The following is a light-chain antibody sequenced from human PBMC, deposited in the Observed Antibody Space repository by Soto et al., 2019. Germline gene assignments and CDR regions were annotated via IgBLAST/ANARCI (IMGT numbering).Light chain of an antibody. CDR3: QQYYKWRT. CDR2: DVS. Sequence: IVMTQSPVTLSVSPGEGATLSCRASQNIGNKLAWYQQKPGQAPRLLIYDVSTRATGVPARFSGSGSGPDFTLIISSLLSEDFSFYYCQQYYKWRTFGQGANVEIK. CDR1: QNIGNK. V-gene: IGKV3-15*01. J-gene: IGKJ1*01.